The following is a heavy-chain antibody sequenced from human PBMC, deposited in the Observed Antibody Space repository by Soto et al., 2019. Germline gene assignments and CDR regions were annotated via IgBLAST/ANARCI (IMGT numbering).Heavy chain of an antibody. D-gene: IGHD3-10*01. CDR2: ISSSSSYT. J-gene: IGHJ6*02. Sequence: QVQLVESGGGLVKPGGSLRLSCAASGFTFSDYYMSWIRQARGKGLEWVSYISSSSSYTNYADSVKGRFTISRDNAKNSRYLEMNSLRAEDTAVYYGARGDPPLGFGEGGQGTTVTVSS. V-gene: IGHV3-11*05. CDR1: GFTFSDYY. CDR3: ARGDPPLGFGE.